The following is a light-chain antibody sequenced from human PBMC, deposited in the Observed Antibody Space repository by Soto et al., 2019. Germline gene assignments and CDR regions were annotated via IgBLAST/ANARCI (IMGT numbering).Light chain of an antibody. CDR2: GAS. Sequence: EIVMTQSPATLSVYPGEGATLSCRASQGIGSTLAWYQQKPGQTPRLLIYGASTRATGVPARFSGSGSGTDFTLTINSLQSEDFAVYYCQHYANWPLTFGGGTKVDIK. V-gene: IGKV3-15*01. J-gene: IGKJ4*01. CDR3: QHYANWPLT. CDR1: QGIGST.